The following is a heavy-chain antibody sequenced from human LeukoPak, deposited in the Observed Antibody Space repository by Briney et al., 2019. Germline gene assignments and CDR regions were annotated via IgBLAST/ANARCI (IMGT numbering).Heavy chain of an antibody. D-gene: IGHD1-26*01. CDR2: ISYDGSDK. CDR1: GFIYSTYG. V-gene: IGHV3-30*18. J-gene: IGHJ4*02. Sequence: PGGSLRLSCAASGFIYSTYGMHWVRQAPGKGLEWVAVISYDGSDKYYADSVKGRFTISRDNSKNTLYLQMNSLGPEDSAVYHCAKDLLRYSGRYSLDSWGQGTLVTVSS. CDR3: AKDLLRYSGRYSLDS.